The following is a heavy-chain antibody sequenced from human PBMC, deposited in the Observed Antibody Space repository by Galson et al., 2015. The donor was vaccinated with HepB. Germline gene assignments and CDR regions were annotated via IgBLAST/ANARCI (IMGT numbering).Heavy chain of an antibody. CDR2: IDGESRTK. V-gene: IGHV3-11*01. Sequence: SLRLSCAGSGFTFDNHYFSWIRQAPGRGLEWIAYIDGESRTKYYGDSVKGRIPVSRDNVNNRVTLQMTNLRVEDTARYYCARAPADKVEQWLACFDAWGEGTLVIVSS. D-gene: IGHD1/OR15-1a*01. CDR3: ARAPADKVEQWLACFDA. CDR1: GFTFDNHY. J-gene: IGHJ5*02.